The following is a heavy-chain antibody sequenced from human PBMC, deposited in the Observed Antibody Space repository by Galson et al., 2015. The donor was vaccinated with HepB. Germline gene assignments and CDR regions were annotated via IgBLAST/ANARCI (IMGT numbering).Heavy chain of an antibody. CDR2: ISHEGSNK. CDR1: GFTFRSHA. D-gene: IGHD1-26*01. V-gene: IGHV3-30*18. CDR3: AKVGYSGSTWNSDYYGMDV. Sequence: SLRLSCAASGFTFRSHAMSWVRQAPGKGLGWVALISHEGSNKYYTDSVAGRFTISRDNSKNTVSLQMNSLRGEDTAVYYCAKVGYSGSTWNSDYYGMDVWGQGTTVTVSS. J-gene: IGHJ6*02.